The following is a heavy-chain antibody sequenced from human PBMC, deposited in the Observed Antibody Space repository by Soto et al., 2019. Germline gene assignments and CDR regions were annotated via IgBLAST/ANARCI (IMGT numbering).Heavy chain of an antibody. J-gene: IGHJ6*02. CDR1: GYTFTSYG. CDR3: ARVREQLVSYYGMDV. CDR2: ISAYNGNT. Sequence: QVQLVQSGAEVKKPGASVKVSCKASGYTFTSYGISWVRQAPGQGLEWMGWISAYNGNTNYAQKLQGRVTMTTDTSTSTAYMELRSLRFDDTAVYYCARVREQLVSYYGMDVWGQGTTVTVSS. V-gene: IGHV1-18*04. D-gene: IGHD6-6*01.